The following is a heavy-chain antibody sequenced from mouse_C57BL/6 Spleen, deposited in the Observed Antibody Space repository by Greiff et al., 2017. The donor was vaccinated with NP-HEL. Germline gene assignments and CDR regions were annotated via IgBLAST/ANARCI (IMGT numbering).Heavy chain of an antibody. Sequence: VQLQQSDAELVKPGASVKISCKVSGYTFTDHTIHWMKQRPEQGLEWIGYIYPRDGSTKYNEKFKGKATLTADKSSSTAYMQLNSLTSEDSAVYFCARDVDYYGSSYGFAYWGQGTLVTVSA. CDR2: IYPRDGST. D-gene: IGHD1-1*01. V-gene: IGHV1-78*01. CDR3: ARDVDYYGSSYGFAY. CDR1: GYTFTDHT. J-gene: IGHJ3*01.